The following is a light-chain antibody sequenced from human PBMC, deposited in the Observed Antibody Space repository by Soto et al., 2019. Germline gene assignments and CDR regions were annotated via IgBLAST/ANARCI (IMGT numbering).Light chain of an antibody. CDR2: EVS. Sequence: QSALTQPASVSGSPGQSITISCTGTSSDVGGYNYVSWYQQHPGKAPKLMIYEVSNRPSGVANRFSGSKSGNTASLTISGLQAEDEADYYCGSYTSSSTSVIFGSGTKVTVL. CDR1: SSDVGGYNY. V-gene: IGLV2-14*01. CDR3: GSYTSSSTSVI. J-gene: IGLJ6*01.